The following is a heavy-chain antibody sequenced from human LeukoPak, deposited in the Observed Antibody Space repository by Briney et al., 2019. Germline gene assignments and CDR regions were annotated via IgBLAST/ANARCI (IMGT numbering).Heavy chain of an antibody. CDR2: ISPSGDIK. CDR3: AKDDAWLQYND. D-gene: IGHD5-24*01. CDR1: GFTFSRHG. V-gene: IGHV3-23*01. J-gene: IGHJ4*02. Sequence: PGGSLRLSCVASGFTFSRHGMNWVRQAPGKGLEWVSGISPSGDIKYYVDSVKGRFTVSRDNSKNTLYLQINSLRDEDTAVYYCAKDDAWLQYNDWGQGTLDTVSS.